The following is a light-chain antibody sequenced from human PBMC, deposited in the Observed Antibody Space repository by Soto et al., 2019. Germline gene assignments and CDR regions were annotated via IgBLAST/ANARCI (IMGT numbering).Light chain of an antibody. J-gene: IGLJ2*01. CDR1: SRDVGGYNY. CDR2: EVS. V-gene: IGLV2-14*01. Sequence: QSVLTQPASVSGSPGQSITISCTGTSRDVGGYNYVSWYQHHPGKAPKLIIYEVSNRPSGISDRFSGSKSGNAASLTISGLQAEDASDYYCSSYSDSSTHVVFGGGTKLTVL. CDR3: SSYSDSSTHVV.